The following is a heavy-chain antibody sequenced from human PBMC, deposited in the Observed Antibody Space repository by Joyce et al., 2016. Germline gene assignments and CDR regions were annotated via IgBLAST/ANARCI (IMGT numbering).Heavy chain of an antibody. Sequence: QVQLVQSGAEVKKPGASVKVSCKASGYTFTSHGISWVRQAPGQGLEWMGWIRAYNGNTNYAQKLQGRVTMTTDTSTSTAYMELRSLRSDDTAVYYCAREAYDCSGGSCYSSWFDPWGQGTLVTVSS. V-gene: IGHV1-18*01. CDR2: IRAYNGNT. CDR1: GYTFTSHG. D-gene: IGHD2-15*01. CDR3: AREAYDCSGGSCYSSWFDP. J-gene: IGHJ5*02.